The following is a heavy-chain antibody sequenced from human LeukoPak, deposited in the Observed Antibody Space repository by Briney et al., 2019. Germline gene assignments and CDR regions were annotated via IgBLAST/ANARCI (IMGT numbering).Heavy chain of an antibody. CDR2: ITHNGDSI. D-gene: IGHD3-22*01. V-gene: IGHV3-21*01. CDR3: ARARDSSGYPDAFDV. CDR1: GFTFSSYS. J-gene: IGHJ3*01. Sequence: GGSLRLSCAASGFTFSSYSMNWVRQAPGKGPEWVSSITHNGDSIYYAASVKGQFTVSRDNAREALYLQMNSLRVEDTAVYYCARARDSSGYPDAFDVWGQGTMVTVSS.